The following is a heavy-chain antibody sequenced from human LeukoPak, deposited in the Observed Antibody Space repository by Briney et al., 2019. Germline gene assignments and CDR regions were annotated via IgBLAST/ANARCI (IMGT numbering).Heavy chain of an antibody. Sequence: GGSLRLSCAASGFTFSSYGMHWVRQAPGKGLEWVAFIRYDGSNKYYADSVKGRFTISRDNSKNTLYLQMNSLRAEDTAVYYCAKAPTTVTDIVPPFDPWGQGTPVTVSS. CDR3: AKAPTTVTDIVPPFDP. D-gene: IGHD4-17*01. CDR1: GFTFSSYG. J-gene: IGHJ5*02. V-gene: IGHV3-30*02. CDR2: IRYDGSNK.